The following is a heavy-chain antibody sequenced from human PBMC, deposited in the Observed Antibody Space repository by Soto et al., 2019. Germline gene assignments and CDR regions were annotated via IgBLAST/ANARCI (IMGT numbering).Heavy chain of an antibody. CDR3: ARALRFLAYFDY. J-gene: IGHJ4*02. D-gene: IGHD3-3*01. CDR2: IYYSGST. Sequence: PSETLSLTCTVSGGSISSGGYYWSWIRQHPGKGLEWIGYIYYSGSTYYNPSLKSRVTISVDTSKNQFSLKLSSVTAADTAVYYCARALRFLAYFDYWGQGTLVTVSS. CDR1: GGSISSGGYY. V-gene: IGHV4-31*03.